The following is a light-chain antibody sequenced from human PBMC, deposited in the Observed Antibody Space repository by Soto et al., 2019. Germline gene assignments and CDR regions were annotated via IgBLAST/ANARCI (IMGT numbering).Light chain of an antibody. J-gene: IGLJ1*01. CDR2: EVT. CDR3: SSYTSGSALYV. V-gene: IGLV2-14*01. CDR1: SRDVGGYNS. Sequence: QSVLTQPASVSGSPGQSITISCTVTSRDVGGYNSVSWYQQHPGKAPKLMIYEVTNRPSGVSNRFSGSKSGNTASLTISGLQAEDEADYYCSSYTSGSALYVFGTGTKV.